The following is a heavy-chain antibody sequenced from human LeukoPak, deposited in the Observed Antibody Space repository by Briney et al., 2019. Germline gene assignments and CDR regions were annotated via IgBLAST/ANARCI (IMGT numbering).Heavy chain of an antibody. CDR1: GFTFSSYA. J-gene: IGHJ4*02. D-gene: IGHD3-3*01. V-gene: IGHV3-23*01. Sequence: QPGGSLRLSCAASGFTFSSYAMSWVRQAPGKGLEWVSAISGSGGSTYYADSVKGRFTISRDNSKNTLYLQVNSLRAEDTAVYYCAKGASPDYDFWSGYPNPPGYWGQGTLVTVSS. CDR3: AKGASPDYDFWSGYPNPPGY. CDR2: ISGSGGST.